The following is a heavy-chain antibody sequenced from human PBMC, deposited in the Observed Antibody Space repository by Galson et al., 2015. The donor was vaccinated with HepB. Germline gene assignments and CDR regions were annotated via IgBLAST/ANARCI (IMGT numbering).Heavy chain of an antibody. Sequence: SLRLSRPACGLTVSSDYLSWVRPAPGKGLEWVSVVYCGGSTYYADSVKGRFTISRHNSKNTLYLQMNSLRAEDTAVYYCARGWTSSWSEKYFHFDYWGQGTLVTVSS. D-gene: IGHD6-13*01. CDR1: GLTVSSDY. V-gene: IGHV3-53*04. CDR3: ARGWTSSWSEKYFHFDY. J-gene: IGHJ4*02. CDR2: VYCGGST.